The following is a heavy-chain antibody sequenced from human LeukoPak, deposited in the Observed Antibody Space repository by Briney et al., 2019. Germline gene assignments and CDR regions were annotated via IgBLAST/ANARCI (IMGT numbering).Heavy chain of an antibody. V-gene: IGHV4-4*02. CDR1: GGSISSSNW. CDR2: IYHSGST. D-gene: IGHD3-10*01. Sequence: SGTLSLTCAVFGGSISSSNWWSWVRPPPGKGLEWIGEIYHSGSTNYNPSLKSRVTISVDKFKNQFSLKLSSVTAADTAVYYCARSTSITMVRGVITYYFDYWGQGTLVTVSS. J-gene: IGHJ4*02. CDR3: ARSTSITMVRGVITYYFDY.